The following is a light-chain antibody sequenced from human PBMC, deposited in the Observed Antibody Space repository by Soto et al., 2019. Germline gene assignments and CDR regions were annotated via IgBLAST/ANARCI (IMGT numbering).Light chain of an antibody. J-gene: IGKJ1*01. V-gene: IGKV2-28*01. CDR2: LGS. CDR3: MQSRLTPWT. Sequence: DIVMIQSPLSLPVTPGEPASISCRSSQSLLHSNGYNYLDWYLQKPGQSPHLLIYLGSFRASGVPDRFSGSGSGTDFTLKISRVEAEDVGIYYCMQSRLTPWTFGQGTKVEIK. CDR1: QSLLHSNGYNY.